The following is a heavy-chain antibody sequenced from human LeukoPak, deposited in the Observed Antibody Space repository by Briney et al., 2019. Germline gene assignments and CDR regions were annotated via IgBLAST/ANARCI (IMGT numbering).Heavy chain of an antibody. V-gene: IGHV1-69*01. J-gene: IGHJ4*02. CDR2: IPIFGTA. D-gene: IGHD5-24*01. Sequence: IPIFGTANYAQKFLGRVTITADESTSTAYMELSSLRSEDTAVYYCARDFGAERWLQTTDDYWGQGTLVTVSS. CDR3: ARDFGAERWLQTTDDY.